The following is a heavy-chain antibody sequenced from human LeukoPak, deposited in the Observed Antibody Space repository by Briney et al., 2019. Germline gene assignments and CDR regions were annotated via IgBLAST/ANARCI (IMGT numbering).Heavy chain of an antibody. D-gene: IGHD1-26*01. V-gene: IGHV3-7*04. J-gene: IGHJ4*02. Sequence: GGSLRLSCTVSDFTFSNSWMYWVRQAPGKGLEWVANIRHDGTENFYGGSVKGRFTISRDNANNALYLQMNSLRVEDTAVYYCARGRVGHTGNFDYWGQGTLVTVSS. CDR1: DFTFSNSW. CDR3: ARGRVGHTGNFDY. CDR2: IRHDGTEN.